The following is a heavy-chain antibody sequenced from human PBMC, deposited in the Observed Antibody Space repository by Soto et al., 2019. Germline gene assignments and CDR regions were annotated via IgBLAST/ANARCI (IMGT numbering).Heavy chain of an antibody. CDR3: ARVVTTVTRWDYYYYMDV. V-gene: IGHV3-66*01. J-gene: IGHJ6*03. D-gene: IGHD4-4*01. Sequence: PGGSLRLSCAASGFTVSSNYMSWVRQAPGKGLEWVSVIYSGGSTYYADSVKGRFTLSRDNSKNTLYLQMNSLRAEDTAVYYCARVVTTVTRWDYYYYMDVWGKGTTVTVSS. CDR2: IYSGGST. CDR1: GFTVSSNY.